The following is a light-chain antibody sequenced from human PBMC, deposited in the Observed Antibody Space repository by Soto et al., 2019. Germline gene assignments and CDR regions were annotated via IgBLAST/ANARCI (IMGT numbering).Light chain of an antibody. Sequence: DIQMTQSPSTLSASIGDRVTISWRANQKHGRWLAWYQQKPGTAPNLLIYHASNLRGGVPSRFSGGGSGTEFTLTISSLQPDDIATYSCQQYNSYSWTFGQGTKVDI. V-gene: IGKV1-5*01. J-gene: IGKJ1*01. CDR2: HAS. CDR1: QKHGRW. CDR3: QQYNSYSWT.